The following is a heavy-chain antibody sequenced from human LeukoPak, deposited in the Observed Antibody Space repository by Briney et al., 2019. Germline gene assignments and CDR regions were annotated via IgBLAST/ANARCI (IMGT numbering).Heavy chain of an antibody. V-gene: IGHV3-33*01. Sequence: GKSLRLSCAASGFIFTKYGMHWVRQAPGKGLEWVAIIWHDGSQKHYADSVKGRFTISRDDSENMLYLEMNSLRAEDTAVYYCGRVGYSGNSVPIDYWGQGTLVTVSP. CDR3: GRVGYSGNSVPIDY. J-gene: IGHJ4*02. D-gene: IGHD4-23*01. CDR2: IWHDGSQK. CDR1: GFIFTKYG.